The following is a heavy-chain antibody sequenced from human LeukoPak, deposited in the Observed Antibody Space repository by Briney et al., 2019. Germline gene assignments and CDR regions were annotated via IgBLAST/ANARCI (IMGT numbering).Heavy chain of an antibody. D-gene: IGHD3-3*01. CDR3: ARGTLYDFWSAPLQKNWFDP. CDR1: GGSISSYY. CDR2: IYYSGST. V-gene: IGHV4-59*08. J-gene: IGHJ5*02. Sequence: KPSETLSLTCTVSGGSISSYYWSWIRQPPGKGLEWIGYIYYSGSTNYNPSLKSRVTISVDTSKNQFSLKLSSVTAADTAVYYCARGTLYDFWSAPLQKNWFDPWGQGTLVTVSS.